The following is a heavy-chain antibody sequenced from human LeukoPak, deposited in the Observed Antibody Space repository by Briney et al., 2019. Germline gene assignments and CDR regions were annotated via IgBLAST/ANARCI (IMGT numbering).Heavy chain of an antibody. Sequence: SETLSLTCTVSGGSISSSSYYWGWIRQPPGKGLEWIGSIYYSGGTYYNPSLKSRVTISVDTSKNQFSLKLSSVTAADTAVYYCARHSRYYDILTGYTTGAVDHWGQGTLVTVSS. V-gene: IGHV4-39*01. J-gene: IGHJ4*02. CDR3: ARHSRYYDILTGYTTGAVDH. CDR2: IYYSGGT. D-gene: IGHD3-9*01. CDR1: GGSISSSSYY.